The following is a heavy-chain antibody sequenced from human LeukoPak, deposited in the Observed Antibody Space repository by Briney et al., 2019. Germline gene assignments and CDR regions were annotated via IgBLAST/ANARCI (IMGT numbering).Heavy chain of an antibody. CDR2: IYYSGST. D-gene: IGHD5-18*01. Sequence: KPSEALSLTCAVYGGSFSGYYWSWIRQPPGKGLEWIGYIYYSGSTNYNPSLKSRVTISVDTSKNQFSLKLSSVTAADTAVYYCARDSGGYSYGLDYWGQGTLVTVSS. CDR3: ARDSGGYSYGLDY. CDR1: GGSFSGYY. V-gene: IGHV4-59*01. J-gene: IGHJ4*02.